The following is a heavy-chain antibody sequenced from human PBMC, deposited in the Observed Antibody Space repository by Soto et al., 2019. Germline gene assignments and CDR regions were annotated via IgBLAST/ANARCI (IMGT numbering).Heavy chain of an antibody. V-gene: IGHV1-3*05. J-gene: IGHJ6*03. CDR2: INAGNGNT. CDR1: GYTFTSYA. Sequence: QVQLVQSGAEEKKPGASVKVSCKASGYTFTSYAMHWVRQAPGQRLEWMGWINAGNGNTKYSQKFQGRVTITRDTSASTAYMGWSSRGAEDTAVYYCARAYDFGGGMDVGGKGPTVTFSS. CDR3: ARAYDFGGGMDV. D-gene: IGHD3-16*01.